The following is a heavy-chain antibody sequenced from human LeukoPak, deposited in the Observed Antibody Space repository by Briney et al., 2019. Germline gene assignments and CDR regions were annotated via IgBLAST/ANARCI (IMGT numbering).Heavy chain of an antibody. J-gene: IGHJ4*01. CDR2: INTDGDST. D-gene: IGHD4-11*01. V-gene: IGHV3-74*01. Sequence: AGGSLRLSCAASGFTFSTYWMQWVRQAPGKGLVWVSHINTDGDSTRDADSVKGRFTISRDNAKNTLYLQMNSLRAEDTAMYYCARDAQRGFDYSNSLEYWGHGTLVTVSS. CDR3: ARDAQRGFDYSNSLEY. CDR1: GFTFSTYW.